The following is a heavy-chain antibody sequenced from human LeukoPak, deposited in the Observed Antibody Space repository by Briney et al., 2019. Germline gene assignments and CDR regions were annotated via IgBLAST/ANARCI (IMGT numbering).Heavy chain of an antibody. J-gene: IGHJ4*02. D-gene: IGHD4-17*01. CDR3: ARARNHLEGYGDDFDY. V-gene: IGHV3-30*03. CDR2: ISYDGSNK. Sequence: PGGSLRLSCAASGFTFSSYGMHWVRQAPGKGLEWVAVISYDGSNKYYADSVKGRFTISRDNSKNTLYLQMNSLRAEDTAVYYCARARNHLEGYGDDFDYWGQGTLVTVSS. CDR1: GFTFSSYG.